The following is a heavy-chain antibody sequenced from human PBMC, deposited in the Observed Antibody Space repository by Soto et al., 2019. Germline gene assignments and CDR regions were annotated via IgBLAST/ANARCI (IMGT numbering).Heavy chain of an antibody. CDR1: GFTFSSHA. J-gene: IGHJ4*02. Sequence: GGSLRLSCAASGFTFSSHAMHWVRQAPGKGLEWVAVISYDGSNKYYADSVKGRFTTSRDNSKNTLYLQMNSLRAEDTAVYYCARDTTMIVVVSPIDYWGQGTLVTVSS. V-gene: IGHV3-30-3*01. CDR2: ISYDGSNK. CDR3: ARDTTMIVVVSPIDY. D-gene: IGHD3-22*01.